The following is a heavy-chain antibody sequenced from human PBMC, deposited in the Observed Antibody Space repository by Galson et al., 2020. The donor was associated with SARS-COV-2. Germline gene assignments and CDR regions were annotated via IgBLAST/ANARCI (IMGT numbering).Heavy chain of an antibody. D-gene: IGHD6-19*01. V-gene: IGHV3-33*05. CDR3: ARDGKSSRGWAFDY. CDR2: ISFDGSEK. CDR1: AFTFTDHA. J-gene: IGHJ4*02. Sequence: SLTNSCAAYAFTFTDHAIHWVLQPQYKRLDWLAQISFDGSEKYYGAPVLGRFTISRDSSKNKVYLQMNNLRGDDTAEYYCARDGKSSRGWAFDYWGQGTLLTVSS.